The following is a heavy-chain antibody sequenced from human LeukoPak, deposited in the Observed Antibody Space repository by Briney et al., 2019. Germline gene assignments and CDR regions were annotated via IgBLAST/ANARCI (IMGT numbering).Heavy chain of an antibody. CDR2: ISGSGGST. Sequence: GGSLRLSCAASGFTFSSYAMSWVRQAPGKGLEWVSAISGSGGSTYYADSVKGRFTISRDNSKNTLYLQMNSLRAEDTAVYYCATAPWRGAFYYYGMDVWGQGTTVTVSS. V-gene: IGHV3-23*01. CDR3: ATAPWRGAFYYYGMDV. D-gene: IGHD1-14*01. CDR1: GFTFSSYA. J-gene: IGHJ6*02.